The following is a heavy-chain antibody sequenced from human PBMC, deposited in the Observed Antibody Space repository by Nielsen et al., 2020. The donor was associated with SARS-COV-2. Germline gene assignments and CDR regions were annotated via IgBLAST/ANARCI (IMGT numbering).Heavy chain of an antibody. CDR1: GFTFTSSA. CDR2: IVVGSGNT. V-gene: IGHV1-58*01. J-gene: IGHJ4*02. CDR3: AAVAGFGESPLNY. D-gene: IGHD3-10*01. Sequence: SVKVSCKASGFTFTSSAVQWVRQARGQRLEWIGWIVVGSGNTNYAQKFRERVTITRDMSTSTAYMELSSLRSEDTAVYYCAAVAGFGESPLNYWGQGTLVTVSS.